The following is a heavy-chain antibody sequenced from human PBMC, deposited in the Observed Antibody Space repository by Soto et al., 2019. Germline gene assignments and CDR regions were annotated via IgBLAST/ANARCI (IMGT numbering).Heavy chain of an antibody. Sequence: QVQLVQSGAEVKKPGASVKVSCKASGYTFTSYGISWVRQAPGQGLEWLGCISAYNGNTNYAQKLQGRVTMTTDTSTSTAYMELRSLRSDDTAVYYCARDLGSTSFGSDWFDPWGQGTLVTVSS. CDR2: ISAYNGNT. D-gene: IGHD2-2*01. CDR1: GYTFTSYG. J-gene: IGHJ5*02. V-gene: IGHV1-18*01. CDR3: ARDLGSTSFGSDWFDP.